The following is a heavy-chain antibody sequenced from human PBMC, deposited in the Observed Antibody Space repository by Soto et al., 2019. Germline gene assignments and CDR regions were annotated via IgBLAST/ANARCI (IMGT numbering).Heavy chain of an antibody. J-gene: IGHJ6*02. CDR3: ARAMIIVEYGMDI. CDR2: ITASGTVT. V-gene: IGHV3-48*03. CDR1: GFSFRGFE. Sequence: DEQLVESGGGLVQPGGSLRLSCAASGFSFRGFEMNWVRQAPGKGLEWLSYITASGTVTHYADSVKGRFTISRDNAKNSRFLHMSSLRADDTAIYYCARAMIIVEYGMDIWGQGTAVTVSS. D-gene: IGHD3-22*01.